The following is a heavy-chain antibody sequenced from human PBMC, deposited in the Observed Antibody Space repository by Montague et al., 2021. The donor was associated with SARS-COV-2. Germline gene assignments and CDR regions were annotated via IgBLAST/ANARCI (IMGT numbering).Heavy chain of an antibody. Sequence: SETLSLTCTVPGGSFSTYSWNWIRQPPGKGLEWIGGIHYGGSTNYNPSLKSRVTISADTSKNQFSLKLTSVAAADTAVYYCARLGDGVVPSPIRGVGAYYSCDYMDVWGKGTTVTVSS. D-gene: IGHD2-2*02. CDR1: GGSFSTYS. CDR2: IHYGGST. CDR3: ARLGDGVVPSPIRGVGAYYSCDYMDV. J-gene: IGHJ6*03. V-gene: IGHV4-34*01.